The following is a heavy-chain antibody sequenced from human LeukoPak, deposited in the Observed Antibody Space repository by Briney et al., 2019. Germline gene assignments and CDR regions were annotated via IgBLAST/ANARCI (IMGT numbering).Heavy chain of an antibody. Sequence: SETLSLTCTVSGGSISSYYWSWIRQPPGKGLEWIGYIYYSGNTNYNPSLKSRVTISVDTSKNQFSLKLSSVTAADTAVYYCARRAAAGFHYYYYYMDVWGKGTTVTVSS. CDR1: GGSISSYY. CDR3: ARRAAAGFHYYYYYMDV. V-gene: IGHV4-59*01. D-gene: IGHD6-13*01. CDR2: IYYSGNT. J-gene: IGHJ6*03.